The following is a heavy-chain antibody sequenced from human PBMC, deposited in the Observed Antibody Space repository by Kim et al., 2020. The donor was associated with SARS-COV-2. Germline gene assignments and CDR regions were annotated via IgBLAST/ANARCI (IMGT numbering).Heavy chain of an antibody. Sequence: YSTSLKTRLTISKDTSKNQVVLTMTNMDPVDTATYYCARTYGSGSPPDYWGQGTLVTVSS. V-gene: IGHV2-70*01. J-gene: IGHJ4*02. D-gene: IGHD3-10*01. CDR3: ARTYGSGSPPDY.